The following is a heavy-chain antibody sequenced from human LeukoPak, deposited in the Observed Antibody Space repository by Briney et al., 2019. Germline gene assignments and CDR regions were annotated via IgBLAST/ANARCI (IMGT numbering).Heavy chain of an antibody. CDR2: ISGSGGST. J-gene: IGHJ4*02. Sequence: GGSLRLSCAASGFTFSSYAMSWVRQAPGKGLEWVSAISGSGGSTYYADSVKGRFTISRDNSKNTLYLQMSSLRAEDTAVYYCARDCSGGSCYVFDYWGQGTLVTVSS. D-gene: IGHD2-15*01. CDR3: ARDCSGGSCYVFDY. V-gene: IGHV3-23*01. CDR1: GFTFSSYA.